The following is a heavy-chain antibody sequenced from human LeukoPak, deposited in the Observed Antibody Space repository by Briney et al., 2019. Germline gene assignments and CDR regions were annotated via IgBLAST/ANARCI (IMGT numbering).Heavy chain of an antibody. V-gene: IGHV3-23*01. J-gene: IGHJ4*02. CDR2: ISASGGST. CDR3: VKGRFLEWLSTLDY. CDR1: GFTFSSSA. Sequence: GGSLRLSCAASGFTFSSSAMSWVRQVPGKGLEWVSGISASGGSTYYADSVKGRFTISRDNSKNTLYLQMSSLRAEDTAVYYCVKGRFLEWLSTLDYWGQGTLVTVSS. D-gene: IGHD3-3*01.